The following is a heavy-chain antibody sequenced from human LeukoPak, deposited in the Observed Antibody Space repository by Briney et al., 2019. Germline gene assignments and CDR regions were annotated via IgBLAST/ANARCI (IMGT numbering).Heavy chain of an antibody. V-gene: IGHV3-23*01. CDR3: AKWPNYYGSGSSNLGQLVY. CDR1: GFTFSSYA. D-gene: IGHD3-10*01. J-gene: IGHJ4*02. Sequence: GGSLRLSCAASGFTFSSYAMSWVRQAPGKGLEWVSAISGSGGSTYYAGSVKGRFTISRDNSKNTLYLQMNSLRAEDTAVYYCAKWPNYYGSGSSNLGQLVYWGQGTLVTVSS. CDR2: ISGSGGST.